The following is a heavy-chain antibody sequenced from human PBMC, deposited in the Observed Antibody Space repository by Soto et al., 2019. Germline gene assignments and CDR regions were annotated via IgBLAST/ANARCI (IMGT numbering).Heavy chain of an antibody. J-gene: IGHJ4*02. V-gene: IGHV3-23*01. CDR3: AKVPVGATGRFDY. CDR2: ISGSGGST. CDR1: GFTFSNYA. D-gene: IGHD1-26*01. Sequence: PGGSLRLSCAGSGFTFSNYAMSWVRQAPGKGLAWVSAISGSGGSTYYADSVKGRFTISRDNSKNTLYLQMNSLRAEDTALYYCAKVPVGATGRFDYWGQGTLVTVYS.